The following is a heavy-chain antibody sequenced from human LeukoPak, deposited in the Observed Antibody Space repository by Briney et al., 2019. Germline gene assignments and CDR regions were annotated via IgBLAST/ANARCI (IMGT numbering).Heavy chain of an antibody. CDR3: AREPEYDFWSGYFYYFDY. V-gene: IGHV1-18*01. CDR2: ISAYNGNT. CDR1: GYTFTSYG. Sequence: GASVKVSCKASGYTFTSYGISWVRQAPGQGLEWMGWISAYNGNTNYAQKLQGRVTMTTDTSTSTAYMELRSLRSDDTAVYYCAREPEYDFWSGYFYYFDYWGQGTLVTVSS. J-gene: IGHJ4*02. D-gene: IGHD3-3*01.